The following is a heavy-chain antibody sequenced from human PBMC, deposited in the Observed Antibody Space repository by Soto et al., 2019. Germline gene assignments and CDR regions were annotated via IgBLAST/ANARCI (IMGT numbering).Heavy chain of an antibody. D-gene: IGHD4-17*01. CDR2: ISGSGGST. CDR3: AKTTTLDRAFDI. CDR1: GFTFSSYD. V-gene: IGHV3-23*01. J-gene: IGHJ3*02. Sequence: EVQLLESGGGLVQPGGSLRLSCAASGFTFSSYDMSWVRQAPGKGLECVSGISGSGGSTYYADSVKGRFTISRDNSKNTLYLQMNSLRVEDTAVYYCAKTTTLDRAFDIWGQGTMVTVSS.